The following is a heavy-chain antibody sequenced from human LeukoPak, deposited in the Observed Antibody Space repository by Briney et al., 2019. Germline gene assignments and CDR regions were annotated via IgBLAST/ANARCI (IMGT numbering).Heavy chain of an antibody. V-gene: IGHV3-30*02. CDR3: AKDLMRDRWFGES. CDR1: GFTFSSYW. Sequence: GGSLRLSCAASGFTFSSYWMSWVRQAPGKGLEWVAVIRYDGNDKFYAESVKGRFTISRDTSRNTLYLQMNSLGLEDTAVYYCAKDLMRDRWFGESWGQGTLATVSS. CDR2: IRYDGNDK. D-gene: IGHD3-10*01. J-gene: IGHJ5*02.